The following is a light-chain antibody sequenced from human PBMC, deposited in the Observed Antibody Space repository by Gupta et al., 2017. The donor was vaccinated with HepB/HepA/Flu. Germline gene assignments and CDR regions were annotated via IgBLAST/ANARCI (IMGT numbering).Light chain of an antibody. J-gene: IGKJ3*01. CDR1: QSLLHTNGFNC. CDR3: RQGLHTPRT. Sequence: DVVMTQSPLFLPVTPGEPASISCRSSQSLLHTNGFNCLEWYLQKPGQSPQLLIYVGSNRASGVPDRFSGSGSGTDFTLKISIVDAEDVGVYYCRQGLHTPRTFGHGTKVDIK. V-gene: IGKV2-28*01. CDR2: VGS.